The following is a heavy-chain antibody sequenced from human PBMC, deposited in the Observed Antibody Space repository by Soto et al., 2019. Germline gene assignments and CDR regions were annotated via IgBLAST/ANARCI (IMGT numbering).Heavy chain of an antibody. V-gene: IGHV3-66*01. CDR3: ARENYYYGMDV. CDR2: INGGGTT. Sequence: EVPLVESGGGLVQPGGSLRLSCAASGFTVGLNFMTWVRQAPGKGLEWVSVINGGGTTYYADSVKGRFSISRDDSKNTLYLQMNSLRAEDTAVYYCARENYYYGMDVWGQGTTVTVSS. CDR1: GFTVGLNF. J-gene: IGHJ6*02.